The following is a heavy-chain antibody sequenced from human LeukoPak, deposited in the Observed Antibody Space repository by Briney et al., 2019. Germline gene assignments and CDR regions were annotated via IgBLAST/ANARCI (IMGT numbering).Heavy chain of an antibody. D-gene: IGHD3-3*01. V-gene: IGHV3-48*01. CDR1: GFTFSSYG. Sequence: HPGGSLRLSCAASGFTFSSYGMNWVRQAPGKGLEWVSGIISSGASTYYADSVKGRFTISRDNAKNSLYLQMNSLRAEDTAVYYCARDRTEWFHDAFDIWGQGTMVTVSS. CDR2: IISSGAST. J-gene: IGHJ3*02. CDR3: ARDRTEWFHDAFDI.